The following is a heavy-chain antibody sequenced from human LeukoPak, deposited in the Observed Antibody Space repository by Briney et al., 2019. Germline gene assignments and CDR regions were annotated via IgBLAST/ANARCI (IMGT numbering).Heavy chain of an antibody. V-gene: IGHV1-2*04. CDR1: GYTFTGYY. J-gene: IGHJ4*02. CDR3: ARGNYGILTGYFVY. D-gene: IGHD3-9*01. CDR2: INPKSGGT. Sequence: ASVKVSCKASGYTFTGYYMHWVRQAPGQGLEWMGWINPKSGGTNYAQKFQGWVTMTRGTSISTAYMELSRLRSDDTAVYYCARGNYGILTGYFVYWGQGTLVTVSS.